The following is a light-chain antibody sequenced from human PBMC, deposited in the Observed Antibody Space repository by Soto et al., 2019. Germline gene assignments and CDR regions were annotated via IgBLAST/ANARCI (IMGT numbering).Light chain of an antibody. J-gene: IGKJ1*01. Sequence: EIVLTQSPGTLSLSPGERATLSCRASQSVSSSYLAWYQQKTGQAPRLLIYGASSRATGIPDRFSGSGSGTDYTLTISRLEPEDFAMYYWQQYGSSPLWTFGQGNKVEI. CDR3: QQYGSSPLWT. CDR1: QSVSSSY. CDR2: GAS. V-gene: IGKV3-20*01.